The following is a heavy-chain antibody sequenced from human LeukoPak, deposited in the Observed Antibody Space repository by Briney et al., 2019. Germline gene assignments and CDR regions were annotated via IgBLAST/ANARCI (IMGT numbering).Heavy chain of an antibody. J-gene: IGHJ4*02. Sequence: GGSLRLSCAASGFTFSSNYMSWVRQAPGKGLEWVSVIYSGGSTYYADSVKGRFTISRDNSKNTLYLQMNSLRAEDTAVYYCARAEFSKRYSSGLYYFDYWGQGTLVTVSS. V-gene: IGHV3-53*01. CDR1: GFTFSSNY. CDR2: IYSGGST. D-gene: IGHD6-19*01. CDR3: ARAEFSKRYSSGLYYFDY.